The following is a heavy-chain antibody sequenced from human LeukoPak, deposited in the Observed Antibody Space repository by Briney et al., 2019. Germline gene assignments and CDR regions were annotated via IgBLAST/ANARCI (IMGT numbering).Heavy chain of an antibody. CDR1: GGTFSSYA. D-gene: IGHD3-10*01. Sequence: VTVSCKASGGTFSSYANSWVWEAQGQGLGWKGGTIPIFGRATYAQKFQGRVTITANKYTRTAFIKMSSLRSEHTAVYYCACSRYYYGSGFDFDYWGQGTLVTVSS. J-gene: IGHJ4*02. CDR2: TIPIFGRA. V-gene: IGHV1-69*06. CDR3: ACSRYYYGSGFDFDY.